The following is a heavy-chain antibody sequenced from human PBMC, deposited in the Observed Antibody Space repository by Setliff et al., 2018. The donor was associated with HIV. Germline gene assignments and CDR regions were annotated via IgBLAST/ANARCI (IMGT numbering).Heavy chain of an antibody. V-gene: IGHV4-31*03. Sequence: LSLTCTVSGDSISNGRIYWSWLRQRPGKGLEWIGYIYYTGRTSFNPSLRSRPALSLDTSENQFSLTLTSVTAADTAVYYCARGAKWGDFLNYFDYWGQGALVTVSS. CDR2: IYYTGRT. CDR3: ARGAKWGDFLNYFDY. J-gene: IGHJ4*02. CDR1: GDSISNGRIY. D-gene: IGHD1-26*01.